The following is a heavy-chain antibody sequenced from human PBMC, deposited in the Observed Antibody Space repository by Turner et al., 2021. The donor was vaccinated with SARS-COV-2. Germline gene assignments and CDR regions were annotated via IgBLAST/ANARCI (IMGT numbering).Heavy chain of an antibody. CDR3: VKDLGYSSGGMDV. Sequence: EVQLVESAGALVQPGRSLRLSSSACGFTFDDYAMHWVRQAPGKGLEWVSGISWNSGSKGYAAFVKGRFTISRDNAKNSLYLQMNSLRVEDTALYYCVKDLGYSSGGMDVWGQGTTVTVSS. J-gene: IGHJ6*02. CDR1: GFTFDDYA. D-gene: IGHD6-19*01. CDR2: ISWNSGSK. V-gene: IGHV3-9*01.